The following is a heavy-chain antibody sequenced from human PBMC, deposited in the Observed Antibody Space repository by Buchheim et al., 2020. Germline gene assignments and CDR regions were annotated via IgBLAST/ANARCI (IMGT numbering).Heavy chain of an antibody. D-gene: IGHD3-3*01. CDR1: GYTFTSYD. CDR3: ARGKGFYDFWSGYYTDYYYYYMDV. J-gene: IGHJ6*03. CDR2: MNLNSGNT. V-gene: IGHV1-8*01. Sequence: QVQLVQSGAEVKKPGASVKVSCKASGYTFTSYDINWVRQATGQGLEWMGWMNLNSGNTGYAQKFQGRVTMTRTTSISTAYMELSSLRSEDTAVYYCARGKGFYDFWSGYYTDYYYYYMDVWGKGTT.